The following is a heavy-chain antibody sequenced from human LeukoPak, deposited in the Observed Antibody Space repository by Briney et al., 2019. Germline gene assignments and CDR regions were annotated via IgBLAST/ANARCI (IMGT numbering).Heavy chain of an antibody. D-gene: IGHD3-22*01. V-gene: IGHV4-59*08. Sequence: SETLSLTCTVSGGSISSYYWSWIRQPPGKGLEWIGYIYYSGNTNYNPSLKSRVTISVNTSKNQFSLKLSSVTAADTAVYYCARVRAMIKGGDHNWFDPWGQGTLVTVSS. CDR2: IYYSGNT. CDR3: ARVRAMIKGGDHNWFDP. CDR1: GGSISSYY. J-gene: IGHJ5*02.